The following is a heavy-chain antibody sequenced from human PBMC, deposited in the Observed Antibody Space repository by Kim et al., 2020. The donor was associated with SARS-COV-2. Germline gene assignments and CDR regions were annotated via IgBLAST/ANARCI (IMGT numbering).Heavy chain of an antibody. CDR3: ARGRINSLFYYYYYGMEV. J-gene: IGHJ6*01. Sequence: SETLSLTCAVYGGSFSGYYWSWIRQPPGKGLEWIGEINPNGSTNYNPSLKSRVTISVDTSKNQFSLKLSSVTAADTAVYYCARGRINSLFYYYYYGMEV. V-gene: IGHV4-34*01. D-gene: IGHD1-26*01. CDR1: GGSFSGYY. CDR2: INPNGST.